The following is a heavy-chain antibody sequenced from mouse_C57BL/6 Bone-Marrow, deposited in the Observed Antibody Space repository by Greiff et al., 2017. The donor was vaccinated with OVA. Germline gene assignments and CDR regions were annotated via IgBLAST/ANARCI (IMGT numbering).Heavy chain of an antibody. V-gene: IGHV1-66*01. CDR3: ARRRQLRLRGAMDY. CDR1: GYSFTSYY. CDR2: IYPGSGNT. D-gene: IGHD3-2*02. Sequence: VQLKESGPELVKPGASVKISCKASGYSFTSYYIHWVKQRPGQGLEWIGWIYPGSGNTKYNEKFKGKATLTADTSSSTAYMQLSSLTSEDSAVYYCARRRQLRLRGAMDYWGQGTSVTVSS. J-gene: IGHJ4*01.